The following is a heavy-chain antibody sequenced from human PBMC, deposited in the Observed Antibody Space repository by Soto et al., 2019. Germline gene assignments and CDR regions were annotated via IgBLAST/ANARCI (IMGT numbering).Heavy chain of an antibody. CDR2: INNDSSDT. CDR1: GFTFSSYS. CDR3: GSVFEY. J-gene: IGHJ4*02. Sequence: GGSLRLSCAASGFTFSSYSMNWVRQAPGKGLVWVACINNDSSDTCYADSVKGRFTMSRDNAKNMVYLQMNSLGVEDTAVYYCGSVFEYWGQGTQVTVSS. V-gene: IGHV3-74*01.